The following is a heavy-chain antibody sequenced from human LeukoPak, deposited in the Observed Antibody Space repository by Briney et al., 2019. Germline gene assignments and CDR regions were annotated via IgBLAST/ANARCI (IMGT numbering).Heavy chain of an antibody. CDR2: INPNSGGA. V-gene: IGHV1-2*02. CDR3: ARDGYTFGDNWFDP. J-gene: IGHJ5*02. Sequence: ASVKVSCKASGYTFTGYYMHWVRQAPGQGLEWMGWINPNSGGASYAQKFQGRVTMTRDTSISTTYMELTRLTSDDTAVYYCARDGYTFGDNWFDPWGQETLVTVSS. CDR1: GYTFTGYY. D-gene: IGHD5-18*01.